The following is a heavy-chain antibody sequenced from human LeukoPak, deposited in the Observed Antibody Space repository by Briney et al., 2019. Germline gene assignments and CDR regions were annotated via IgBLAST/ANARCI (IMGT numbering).Heavy chain of an antibody. D-gene: IGHD4-17*01. Sequence: GGSLRLSCAASGFTFSNAWMSWVRQAPGKGLVWVGRIKSKTDGGTTDYAAPVKGRFTISRDDSKNTLYLQMNSLKTEDTAVYYCTTRGTTVTTNYFDYWGQGTLVTVSS. CDR2: IKSKTDGGTT. CDR3: TTRGTTVTTNYFDY. V-gene: IGHV3-15*01. CDR1: GFTFSNAW. J-gene: IGHJ4*02.